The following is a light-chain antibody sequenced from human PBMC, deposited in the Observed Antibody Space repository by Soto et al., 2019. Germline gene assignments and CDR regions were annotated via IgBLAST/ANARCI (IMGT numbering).Light chain of an antibody. CDR3: LHHNSDPWT. Sequence: DIQMTQSPSSLSASVGDRVTLTCRVSQDIKDHLGWYQQKPGKAPKSLIYVASRLQSGVPPRFSGSGSGTEFTRTISSLQPEDLAAYFCLHHNSDPWTFGQGNKVEI. CDR2: VAS. J-gene: IGKJ1*01. CDR1: QDIKDH. V-gene: IGKV1-17*01.